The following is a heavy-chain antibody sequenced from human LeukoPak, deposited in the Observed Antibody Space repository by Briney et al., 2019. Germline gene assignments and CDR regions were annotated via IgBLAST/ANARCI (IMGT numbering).Heavy chain of an antibody. D-gene: IGHD3-10*01. J-gene: IGHJ5*02. CDR1: GGSFNSFF. CDR2: IYTSGNT. Sequence: ASETLSLTCTVSGGSFNSFFWSWIRQPPGKALEWIGYIYTSGNTYYSPSLKSRVTISLDMSKNQFSLKLISVTAADTAVYYCARRGTWSDPWGQGTLVTVSS. CDR3: ARRGTWSDP. V-gene: IGHV4-4*09.